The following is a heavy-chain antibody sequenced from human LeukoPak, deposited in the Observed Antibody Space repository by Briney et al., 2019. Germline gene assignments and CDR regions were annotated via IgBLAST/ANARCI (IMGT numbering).Heavy chain of an antibody. CDR2: IWYDGSNK. V-gene: IGHV3-33*01. Sequence: PGGSLRLSCAASGFTFSNYGMHWVRQAPGKGLEWVAVIWYDGSNKYYADSVMGRFTISRDNSKNTLYLQMNSLRAEDTAVYYCALLSTAFDYWGQGTLVTVSS. CDR1: GFTFSNYG. D-gene: IGHD2-15*01. J-gene: IGHJ4*02. CDR3: ALLSTAFDY.